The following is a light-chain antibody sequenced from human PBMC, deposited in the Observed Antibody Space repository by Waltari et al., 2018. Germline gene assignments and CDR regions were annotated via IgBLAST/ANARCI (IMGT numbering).Light chain of an antibody. V-gene: IGKV1-39*01. CDR1: QSISTY. Sequence: DFQMTHSPSSLSASVAHRVTITCRASQSISTYLNWYQQKPGKAPNLLIYAAASLQSGVPSRFSGSGSGTDFTLTISSLQPEDFATYYCQQSYSPLTFGGGTKVEIK. CDR2: AAA. CDR3: QQSYSPLT. J-gene: IGKJ4*01.